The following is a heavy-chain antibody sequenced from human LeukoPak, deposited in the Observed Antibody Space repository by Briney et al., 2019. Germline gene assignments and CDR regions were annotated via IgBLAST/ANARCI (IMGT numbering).Heavy chain of an antibody. D-gene: IGHD6-19*01. CDR2: IYYSGST. CDR1: GSSISSYY. J-gene: IGHJ4*02. V-gene: IGHV4-59*08. CDR3: ARHGQSVAGRRGYFDY. Sequence: SETLSLTCTVSGSSISSYYWSWIRQPPGKGLEWIGYIYYSGSTNYNPSLKSRVTISVDTSKNQFSLKLSSVTAADTAVYYCARHGQSVAGRRGYFDYWGQGTLVTVSS.